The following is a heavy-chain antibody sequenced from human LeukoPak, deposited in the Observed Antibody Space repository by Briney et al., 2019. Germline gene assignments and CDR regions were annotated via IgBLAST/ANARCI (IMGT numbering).Heavy chain of an antibody. D-gene: IGHD2-8*01. Sequence: SETLSLTCTVSGGSISSGGYYWSWIRQHPGKGLEWIGYIYYSGNTYYNPSLKSRVTISVDTSKNQFSLKLSSVTAADTAVYYCARDYVLYDAFDIWGQGTMVTVSS. J-gene: IGHJ3*02. CDR3: ARDYVLYDAFDI. CDR1: GGSISSGGYY. CDR2: IYYSGNT. V-gene: IGHV4-31*03.